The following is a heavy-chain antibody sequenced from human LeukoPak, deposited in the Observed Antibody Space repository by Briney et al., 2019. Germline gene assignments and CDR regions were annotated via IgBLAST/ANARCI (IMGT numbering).Heavy chain of an antibody. V-gene: IGHV3-74*01. CDR3: TTDTFGARDS. Sequence: GGSLRLSCAASGYTFSRYWMHWVCQGPGKGLVWVSRINEDGSSTSYAESVRGRFTISRDNAKITLYLQMNSLRAEDAAVYYCTTDTFGARDSWGQGTLVTVSS. J-gene: IGHJ4*02. CDR1: GYTFSRYW. CDR2: INEDGSST. D-gene: IGHD3-10*01.